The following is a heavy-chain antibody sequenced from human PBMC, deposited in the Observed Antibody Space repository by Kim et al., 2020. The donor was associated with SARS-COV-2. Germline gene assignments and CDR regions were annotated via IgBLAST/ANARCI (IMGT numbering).Heavy chain of an antibody. V-gene: IGHV3-74*01. J-gene: IGHJ5*02. CDR3: ARDYGDYVFWFDP. D-gene: IGHD4-17*01. Sequence: GGSLRLSCAASGFTFSSYWMHWVRQAPGKGLVWDSRINSDGSSTSYADSVKGRFTISRDNAKNTLYLQMNSLRAEDTAVYYCARDYGDYVFWFDPWGQGTLVTVSS. CDR1: GFTFSSYW. CDR2: INSDGSST.